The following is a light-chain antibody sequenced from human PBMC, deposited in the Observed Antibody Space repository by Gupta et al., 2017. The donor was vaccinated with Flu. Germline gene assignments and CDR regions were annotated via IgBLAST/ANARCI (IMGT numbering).Light chain of an antibody. J-gene: IGKJ1*01. CDR3: QQSHSCPRT. Sequence: PSSLSASAGERATLSCRASESVSNYLAWFQQKHGQAPRLLIFAASSMGSGVADRFSGSGSGTEFTLTISGLQSEDFAVYYCQQSHSCPRTFGQGTRVDIK. V-gene: IGKV3-15*01. CDR2: AAS. CDR1: ESVSNY.